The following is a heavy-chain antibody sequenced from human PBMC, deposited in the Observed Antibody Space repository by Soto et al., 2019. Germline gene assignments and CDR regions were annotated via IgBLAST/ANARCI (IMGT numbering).Heavy chain of an antibody. D-gene: IGHD6-13*01. CDR1: SHTVTNYG. CDR2: ISAYNGNI. Sequence: ASVKVSFMASSHTVTNYGLSCVRQAPGQGLEWMGWISAYNGNINYAQKFRGRVTMTTDTSTSSAYLEVRSLRSDDTAVYYCARSGSSWNLREFDSWGQGTLVTVSS. J-gene: IGHJ4*02. CDR3: ARSGSSWNLREFDS. V-gene: IGHV1-18*01.